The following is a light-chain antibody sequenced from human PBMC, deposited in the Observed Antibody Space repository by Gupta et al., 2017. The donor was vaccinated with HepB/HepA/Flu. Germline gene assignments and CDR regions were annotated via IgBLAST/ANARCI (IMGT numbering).Light chain of an antibody. J-gene: IGLJ2*01. Sequence: SSDLTQDSAVSVALGQTVRITCQGDSLRNYYASWYQQKPGQAPVLVIYGENNRPSGIPDRISGSNSGNTASLTITGAQAEDEADYYCHSRDNSSNFLCFGGGTKLTVL. CDR1: SLRNYY. V-gene: IGLV3-19*01. CDR3: HSRDNSSNFLC. CDR2: GEN.